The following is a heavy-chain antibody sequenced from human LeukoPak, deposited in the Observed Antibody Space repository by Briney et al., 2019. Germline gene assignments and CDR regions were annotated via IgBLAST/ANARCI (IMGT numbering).Heavy chain of an antibody. J-gene: IGHJ5*02. V-gene: IGHV3-33*01. D-gene: IGHD3-9*01. CDR2: IWYDGSNK. CDR1: GFTFSSYG. CDR3: ARSRNPPLVLRYFDWLSSEPSNWFDP. Sequence: PGGSLRLSCVASGFTFSSYGMHWVRQAPGKGLEWVAVIWYDGSNKYYADSVKGRFTISRDNSKNTLYLQMNSLRAEDTAVYYCARSRNPPLVLRYFDWLSSEPSNWFDPWGQGTLVTVSS.